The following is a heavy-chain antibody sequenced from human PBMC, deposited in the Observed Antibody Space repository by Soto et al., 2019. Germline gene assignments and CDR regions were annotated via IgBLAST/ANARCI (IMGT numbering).Heavy chain of an antibody. Sequence: QVQLVQSGAEVKKPGSSVKVSCKASVGTFSSYAISWVRQAPGQGLEWMGGIIPIFGTANYAQQFQGRVTNTPDESTSTHYKELSSLRNEDTAVYYGARAAAVFRRCMDVRGRGTTVTVSS. V-gene: IGHV1-69*05. J-gene: IGHJ6*02. CDR2: IIPIFGTA. CDR3: ARAAAVFRRCMDV. CDR1: VGTFSSYA. D-gene: IGHD2-21*01.